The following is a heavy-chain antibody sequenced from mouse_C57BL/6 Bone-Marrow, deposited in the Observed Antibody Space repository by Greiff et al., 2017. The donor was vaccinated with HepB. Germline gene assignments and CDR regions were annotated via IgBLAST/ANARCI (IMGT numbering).Heavy chain of an antibody. CDR2: SRNKANDYTT. Sequence: EVQRVDSGGGLVQSGRSLRLSCATSGFTFSDFYMEWVRQAPGKGLEWIAASRNKANDYTTEYSASVKGRFIVSRDTSQSILYLQMNALRAEDTAIYYCARDDGYDDYYAMDYWGQGTSVTVSS. CDR3: ARDDGYDDYYAMDY. V-gene: IGHV7-1*01. CDR1: GFTFSDFY. D-gene: IGHD2-2*01. J-gene: IGHJ4*01.